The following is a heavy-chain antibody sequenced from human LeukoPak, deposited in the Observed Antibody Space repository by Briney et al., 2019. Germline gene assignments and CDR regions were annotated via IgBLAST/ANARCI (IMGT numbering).Heavy chain of an antibody. CDR1: GGSFSGYY. J-gene: IGHJ6*03. V-gene: IGHV4-34*01. Sequence: SETLSLTCAVYGGSFSGYYWSWIRQPPGKGLEWIGEINHSGSTNYNPSLKSRVTISVDTSKNQFSLKLRSVTAAGTAVYYCARVVVPAALPRIYYYYYMDVWGKGTTVTVSS. CDR3: ARVVVPAALPRIYYYYYMDV. CDR2: INHSGST. D-gene: IGHD2-2*02.